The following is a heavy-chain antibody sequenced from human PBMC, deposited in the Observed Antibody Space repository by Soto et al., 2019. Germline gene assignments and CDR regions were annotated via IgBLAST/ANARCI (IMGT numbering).Heavy chain of an antibody. J-gene: IGHJ4*02. CDR1: GGTFSSFA. CDR2: LIPIFGTT. V-gene: IGHV1-69*01. CDR3: ARDRAHTYDY. Sequence: QVQLVQSGAEVKKPGSSVKVSCKASGGTFSSFAISWVRQAPGQGLEWMGGLIPIFGTTNYAQKFQGRVTSTADESTSTAYMEVTTLRSADTAVYYCARDRAHTYDYWGQGTLVTVSS.